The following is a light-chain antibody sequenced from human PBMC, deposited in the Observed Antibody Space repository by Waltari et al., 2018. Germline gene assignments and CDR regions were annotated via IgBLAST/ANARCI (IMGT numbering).Light chain of an antibody. CDR3: AAWDDSLTSFV. Sequence: QSVLTQPPSASGTPGQSVTISCSGSSANIGSNPVTWYHHLPGTAPKVLIYSNNQRPSGVPDRFAGSKSGTSASLAISGLQSEDEADYYCAAWDDSLTSFVFGSGTTVTVL. CDR1: SANIGSNP. V-gene: IGLV1-44*01. J-gene: IGLJ1*01. CDR2: SNN.